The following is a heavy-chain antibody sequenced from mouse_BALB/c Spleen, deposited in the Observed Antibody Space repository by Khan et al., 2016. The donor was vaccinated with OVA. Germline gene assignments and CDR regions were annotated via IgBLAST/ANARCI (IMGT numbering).Heavy chain of an antibody. CDR3: ARINE. CDR1: GFNIKDTY. V-gene: IGHV14-3*02. Sequence: VQLQQSGAELVKPGASGKLSCTASGFNIKDTYMHWVKQRPEQGLEWIGSIDPANGNTQYDPKLQGRATITAATPSNTPYLQLSSLTSEDTAVYFCARINEWGQGTTLTVSS. J-gene: IGHJ2*01. CDR2: IDPANGNT.